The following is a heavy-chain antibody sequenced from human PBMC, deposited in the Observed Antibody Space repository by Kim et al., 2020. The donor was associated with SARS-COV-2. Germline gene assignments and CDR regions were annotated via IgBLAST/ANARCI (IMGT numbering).Heavy chain of an antibody. CDR3: ARQGVKVYYDSSGYSPFDY. CDR2: IYYSGST. V-gene: IGHV4-59*08. CDR1: GGSISSYY. Sequence: SQTLSLTCTVSGGSISSYYWSWIRQPPGKGLEWIGYIYYSGSTNYNPSLKSRVTISVDTSKNQFSLKLSSVTAADTAVYYCARQGVKVYYDSSGYSPFDY. D-gene: IGHD3-22*01. J-gene: IGHJ4*01.